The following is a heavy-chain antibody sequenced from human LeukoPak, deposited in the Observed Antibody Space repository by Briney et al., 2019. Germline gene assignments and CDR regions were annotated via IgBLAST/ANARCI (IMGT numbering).Heavy chain of an antibody. J-gene: IGHJ3*02. CDR3: ASSEAEMATILYAFDI. V-gene: IGHV1-69*05. D-gene: IGHD5-24*01. CDR2: IIPIFGTA. Sequence: VASVKVSCKASGGTFSSYAISWVRQAPGQGLVWMGRIIPIFGTANYAQKFQGRVTITTDESTSTAYMELSSLRSEDTAVYYCASSEAEMATILYAFDIWGQGTMVTVSS. CDR1: GGTFSSYA.